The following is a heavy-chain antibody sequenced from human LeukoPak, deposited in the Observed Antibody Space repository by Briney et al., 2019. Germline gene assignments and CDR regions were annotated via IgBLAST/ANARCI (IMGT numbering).Heavy chain of an antibody. J-gene: IGHJ4*02. D-gene: IGHD6-13*01. CDR3: ANLAAASDY. CDR2: INTDGSST. V-gene: IGHV3-74*01. Sequence: GGSLRLSCAASGFTFSSYWMHWVCQAPGKGLVWVSRINTDGSSTSYADSVKGRFTISRDNAKNTLYLQMNSLRAEDTAVYYCANLAAASDYWGQGTLVTVSS. CDR1: GFTFSSYW.